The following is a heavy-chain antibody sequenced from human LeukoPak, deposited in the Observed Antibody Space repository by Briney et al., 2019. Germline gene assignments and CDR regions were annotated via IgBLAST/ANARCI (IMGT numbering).Heavy chain of an antibody. CDR1: GFTFDDYA. Sequence: GGSLRLSCAASGFTFDDYAMHWVRQAPGKGLEWVSGISWNSGSIGYADSVKGRFTISRDNAKNSLYLQMNSLRAEDTALYYCAKDLHAYGVLDAFDIWGQGTMVTVSS. D-gene: IGHD4-17*01. V-gene: IGHV3-9*01. CDR2: ISWNSGSI. CDR3: AKDLHAYGVLDAFDI. J-gene: IGHJ3*02.